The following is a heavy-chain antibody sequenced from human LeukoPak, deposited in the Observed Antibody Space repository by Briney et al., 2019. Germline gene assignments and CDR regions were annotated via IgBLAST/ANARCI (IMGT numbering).Heavy chain of an antibody. CDR2: ISYDGSNK. D-gene: IGHD3-9*01. CDR3: AKGQYDILTGYYSPFDY. Sequence: GGSLRLSCAASGFTFSSYAMHWVRQAPGKGLEWVAVISYDGSNKYYADSVKGRFTISRDNSKNTLYLQMNSLRAEDTAVYYCAKGQYDILTGYYSPFDYWGQGTLVTVSS. CDR1: GFTFSSYA. V-gene: IGHV3-30*04. J-gene: IGHJ4*02.